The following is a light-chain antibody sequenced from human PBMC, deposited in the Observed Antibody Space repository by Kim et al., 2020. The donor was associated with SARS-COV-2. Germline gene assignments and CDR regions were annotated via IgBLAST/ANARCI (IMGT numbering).Light chain of an antibody. CDR2: QDS. Sequence: SYELTQPPSVSVSLGQIASITCPGDKLGDKYACWYPQRPGQSPVLVFYQDSKRPSGIPERFSGSNSGNTATLTISGTQAMDEADYYCQAWDSSTHVVFGGGTQLTVL. CDR3: QAWDSSTHVV. J-gene: IGLJ2*01. V-gene: IGLV3-1*01. CDR1: KLGDKY.